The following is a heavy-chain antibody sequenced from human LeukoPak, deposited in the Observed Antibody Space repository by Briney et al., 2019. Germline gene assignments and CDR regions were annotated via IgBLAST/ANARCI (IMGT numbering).Heavy chain of an antibody. CDR3: ARGPRSTGLSRANPGAPDF. CDR2: IYHTGST. CDR1: GYSITTGHY. J-gene: IGHJ4*02. V-gene: IGHV4-38-2*01. D-gene: IGHD3-10*01. Sequence: SETLSLTRVVSGYSITTGHYWGWIRQPPGKGLEWIGSIYHTGSTFYNPSLKSRVTISVETSKNQFSLKLNSVTAADTAVYYCARGPRSTGLSRANPGAPDFWGQGTLVSVSS.